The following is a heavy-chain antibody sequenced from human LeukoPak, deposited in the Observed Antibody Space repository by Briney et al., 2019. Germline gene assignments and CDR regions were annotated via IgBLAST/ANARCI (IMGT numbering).Heavy chain of an antibody. CDR2: INHSGST. CDR1: GASISSSRYY. D-gene: IGHD6-19*01. V-gene: IGHV4-39*07. CDR3: ARPLYSSGPAPISY. J-gene: IGHJ4*02. Sequence: ETLSLTCTVSGASISSSRYYWSWIRQPPGKGLEWIGEINHSGSTNYNPSLKSRVTISVDTSKNQFSLKLSSVTAADTAVYYCARPLYSSGPAPISYWGQGTLVTVSS.